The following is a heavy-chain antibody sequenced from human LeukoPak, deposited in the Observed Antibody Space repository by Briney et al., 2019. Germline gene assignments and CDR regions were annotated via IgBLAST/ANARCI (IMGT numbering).Heavy chain of an antibody. CDR2: IYTSGST. D-gene: IGHD2-15*01. CDR1: GGSISSGSYY. V-gene: IGHV4-61*02. Sequence: PSQTLSLTCTVSGGSISSGSYYWSWIRQPAGKGLEWIGRIYTSGSTNYSPSLKSRVTISVDTSKNQFSLKLSSVTAADTAVYYCARGPGRLGYCSGGSCQGYWFDPWGQGTLVTVSS. CDR3: ARGPGRLGYCSGGSCQGYWFDP. J-gene: IGHJ5*02.